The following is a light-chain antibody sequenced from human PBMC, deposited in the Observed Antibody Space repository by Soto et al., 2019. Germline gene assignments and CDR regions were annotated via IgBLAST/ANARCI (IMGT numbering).Light chain of an antibody. CDR3: QQYNNWPRT. CDR1: QSFTSRS. Sequence: ELVLTQSPGTLSLSPGERATLSCRASQSFTSRSLAWDQQKPGLAPRLLISGTSNRAAGIPDRFSGSGSGTDFTLTISSLEPEDFAVYYCQQYNNWPRTFGQGTKVDIK. V-gene: IGKV3-20*01. J-gene: IGKJ1*01. CDR2: GTS.